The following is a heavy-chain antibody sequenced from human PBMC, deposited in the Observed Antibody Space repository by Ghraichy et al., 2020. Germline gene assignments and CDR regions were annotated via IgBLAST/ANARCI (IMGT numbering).Heavy chain of an antibody. V-gene: IGHV1-46*01. Sequence: ASVKVSCQASGYTFTGANIHWVRQAPGHGLEWMGIINPRIGSTTYAQNFQGRVTMTRDTSTSTVYMELRSLRSDDTAVYYCARSQNMDVWGQGTTVTVSS. J-gene: IGHJ6*01. CDR3: ARSQNMDV. CDR2: INPRIGST. CDR1: GYTFTGAN.